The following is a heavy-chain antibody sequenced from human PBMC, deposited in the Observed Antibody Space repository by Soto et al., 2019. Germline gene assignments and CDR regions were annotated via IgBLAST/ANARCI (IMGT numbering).Heavy chain of an antibody. CDR2: FNPIFETA. D-gene: IGHD3-10*01. CDR1: GGTFSSYA. CDR3: TRGITLIRGVIPPGYYYGMDV. J-gene: IGHJ6*02. V-gene: IGHV1-69*01. Sequence: QVQLVQSGAAVKKPGSSVKVSCKASGGTFSSYAISWVRQAPGQGLEWMGGFNPIFETANYAQKFQGRVTITADESTNTAYMELSSLRSEDTAVYYCTRGITLIRGVIPPGYYYGMDVWGQGTTVAVSS.